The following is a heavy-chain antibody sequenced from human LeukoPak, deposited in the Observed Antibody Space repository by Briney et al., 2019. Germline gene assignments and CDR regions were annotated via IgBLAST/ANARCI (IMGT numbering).Heavy chain of an antibody. J-gene: IGHJ5*02. D-gene: IGHD3-16*01. CDR1: GFTFGSYA. Sequence: PGGSLKLSCAASGFTFGSYAMNWVRQAPGQGLEWVSSISSGSSFIYYADSVKGRFTIARDNAKNPLYLQMNSLRPEDTAIYYCVRDQGGERWFDPWGQGTLVSVSS. CDR2: ISSGSSFI. V-gene: IGHV3-21*01. CDR3: VRDQGGERWFDP.